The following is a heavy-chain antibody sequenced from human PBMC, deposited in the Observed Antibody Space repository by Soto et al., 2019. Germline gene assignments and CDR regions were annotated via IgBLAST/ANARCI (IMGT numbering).Heavy chain of an antibody. D-gene: IGHD4-17*01. J-gene: IGHJ4*02. CDR1: GGSISSYY. V-gene: IGHV4-59*01. CDR3: ARARGDYKY. CDR2: IYYSGST. Sequence: PSETLSLTCTVSGGSISSYYWSWIRQPPGKGLEWIGYIYYSGSTNFNPSLNSRVTISVDTSKNQFSLKLSSVTAADTAVYYCARARGDYKYWGQGTLVTVSS.